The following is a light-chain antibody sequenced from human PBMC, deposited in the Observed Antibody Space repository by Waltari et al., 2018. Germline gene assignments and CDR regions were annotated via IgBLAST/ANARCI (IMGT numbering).Light chain of an antibody. CDR2: GAS. J-gene: IGKJ4*01. Sequence: EIVLTQSPGSLSLSPGERATLSCRASQTISGSWLTWYQQKPGQAPRLLIYGASSRATAIPDRFSGSGSGTDFTRTISRLEPEDFAVYYCQQYDGSSVTFGGGTKVEIK. CDR3: QQYDGSSVT. V-gene: IGKV3-20*01. CDR1: QTISGSW.